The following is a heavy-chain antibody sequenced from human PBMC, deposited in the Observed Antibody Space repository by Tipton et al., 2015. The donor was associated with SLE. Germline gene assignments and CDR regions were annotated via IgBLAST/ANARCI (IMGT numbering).Heavy chain of an antibody. Sequence: SLRLSCAASGFTFSNHNMHWVRQAPGKGLEWVAVIWSDGSSEFYADSVKGRFTISRDNSKNTLYLQMNSLRAEDTAVYYCAREGAMIEAFDIWGQGTMVTVSS. V-gene: IGHV3-33*08. CDR1: GFTFSNHN. CDR3: AREGAMIEAFDI. D-gene: IGHD3-22*01. J-gene: IGHJ3*02. CDR2: IWSDGSSE.